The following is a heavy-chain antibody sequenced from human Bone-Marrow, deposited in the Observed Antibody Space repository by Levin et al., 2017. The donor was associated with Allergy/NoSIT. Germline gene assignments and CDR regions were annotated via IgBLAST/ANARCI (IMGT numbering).Heavy chain of an antibody. CDR2: ISGSGGST. J-gene: IGHJ6*02. Sequence: GESLKISCAASGFTFSSYAMSWVRQAPGKGLEWVSAISGSGGSTYYADSVKGRFTISRDNSKNTLYLQMNSLRAEDTAVYYCAKSIHPYYYDSSETSSLMLAYYYYGMDVWGQGTTVTVSS. D-gene: IGHD3-22*01. CDR3: AKSIHPYYYDSSETSSLMLAYYYYGMDV. V-gene: IGHV3-23*01. CDR1: GFTFSSYA.